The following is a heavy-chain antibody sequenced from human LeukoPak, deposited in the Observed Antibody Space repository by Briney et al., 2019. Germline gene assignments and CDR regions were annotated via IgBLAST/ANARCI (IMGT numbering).Heavy chain of an antibody. CDR3: AKDIDCSDTNCPKTYDY. Sequence: GGSLRLSCAASRFIFSSYSMHWVRQSPGKGLEWVAFIRYDGSSKYYADSVKGRFTISRDNSKNTLYLQMNSLRGEDTAVYYCAKDIDCSDTNCPKTYDYWGQGTLVTVSS. V-gene: IGHV3-30*02. CDR2: IRYDGSSK. J-gene: IGHJ4*02. D-gene: IGHD2-2*01. CDR1: RFIFSSYS.